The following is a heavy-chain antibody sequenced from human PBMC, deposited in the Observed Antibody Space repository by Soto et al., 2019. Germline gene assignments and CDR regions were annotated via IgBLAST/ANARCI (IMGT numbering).Heavy chain of an antibody. CDR3: TKTPNYGDYVYGNDY. CDR1: GFTFSSYA. J-gene: IGHJ4*02. D-gene: IGHD4-17*01. Sequence: GGSLRLSCAASGFTFSSYAMSWVRQAPGKGLEWVSAISGSGGSTYYADSVKGRFTISRDKSKNTLYLQMNSLRAEDTAVYYCTKTPNYGDYVYGNDYWGQGTLVTVSS. V-gene: IGHV3-23*01. CDR2: ISGSGGST.